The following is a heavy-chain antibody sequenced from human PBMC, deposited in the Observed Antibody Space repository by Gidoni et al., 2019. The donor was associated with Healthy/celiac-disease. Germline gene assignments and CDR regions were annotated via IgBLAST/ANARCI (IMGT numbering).Heavy chain of an antibody. D-gene: IGHD2-21*02. V-gene: IGHV1-3*01. CDR1: GYTFTSSA. CDR3: ARETPYCGGDCYSDYFDY. Sequence: QVQLVQSGAEVKKPGASVKVSCKASGYTFTSSAMHWVRQAPGQRLEWMGWINAGNGNTKYSQKFQGRVTITRDTSASTAYMELSSLRSEDTAVYYCARETPYCGGDCYSDYFDYWGQGTLVTVSS. CDR2: INAGNGNT. J-gene: IGHJ4*02.